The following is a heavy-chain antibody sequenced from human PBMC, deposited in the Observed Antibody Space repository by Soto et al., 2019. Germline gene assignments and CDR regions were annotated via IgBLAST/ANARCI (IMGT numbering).Heavy chain of an antibody. V-gene: IGHV3-23*01. D-gene: IGHD6-6*01. CDR2: ITGSGGSI. CDR3: AKKVDQYSSSPFDY. J-gene: IGHJ4*02. Sequence: EVQLLESGGGLVQPGASQRLSCAASGFTFGSCAMSWVRQAPGQGLEWVSTITGSGGSIYYAESVKGRFTISRDNSKKTLYMQMNSLRAEDTAVYYCAKKVDQYSSSPFDYWGQGTLVTVSS. CDR1: GFTFGSCA.